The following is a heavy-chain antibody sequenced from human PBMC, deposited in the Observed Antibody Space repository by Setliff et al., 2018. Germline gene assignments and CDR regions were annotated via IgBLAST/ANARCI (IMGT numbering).Heavy chain of an antibody. CDR3: TTGYISGYYIGH. CDR2: IKGQTDGGTT. CDR1: ELIFSHTW. Sequence: GGSLKLSCAAPELIFSHTWMNWVRQAPGKGLEWVGRIKGQTDGGTTDYAAPVKGRFSISRDDSKNTLYLEMNSLKTEDTAVYYCTTGYISGYYIGHWGLGTLVTVSS. J-gene: IGHJ4*02. V-gene: IGHV3-15*01. D-gene: IGHD6-19*01.